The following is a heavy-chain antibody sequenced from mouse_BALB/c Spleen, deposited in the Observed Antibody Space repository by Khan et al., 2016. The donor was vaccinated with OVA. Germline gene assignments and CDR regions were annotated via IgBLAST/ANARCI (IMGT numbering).Heavy chain of an antibody. CDR3: ARREYLMTWFAY. Sequence: VQLVESGPGLVQPLQSLSITCTVSGFSLTNFGVHWVRQSPGKGLEWLGVIWSGGSTDYNAAFKSRLSISKDNSKSQVFFKMNSLQANDTATYYCARREYLMTWFAYWGQGTLVTVSA. CDR1: GFSLTNFG. CDR2: IWSGGST. V-gene: IGHV2-2*02. J-gene: IGHJ3*01.